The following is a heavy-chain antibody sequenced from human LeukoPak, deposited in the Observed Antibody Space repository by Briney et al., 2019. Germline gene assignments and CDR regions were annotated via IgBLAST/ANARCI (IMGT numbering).Heavy chain of an antibody. Sequence: GGSLRLSCAASGFTFSSYAMNWIRQAPGKGLEWVASVSSSGAYIYYADLMEGRFTISRDNAKNSLILQMNSLRAEDTAVYYCARGVGNYRYYFDSWGQGTLITVSS. CDR1: GFTFSSYA. V-gene: IGHV3-21*01. CDR2: VSSSGAYI. D-gene: IGHD3-22*01. CDR3: ARGVGNYRYYFDS. J-gene: IGHJ4*02.